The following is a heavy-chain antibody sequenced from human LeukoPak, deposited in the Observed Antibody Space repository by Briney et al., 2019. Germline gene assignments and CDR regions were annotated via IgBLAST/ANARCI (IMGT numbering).Heavy chain of an antibody. CDR1: GFTFSSYG. V-gene: IGHV3-33*01. CDR2: IWYDGSNK. J-gene: IGHJ4*02. Sequence: GGSLRLSCAASGFTFSSYGMHWVRQAPGKGLEWAAVIWYDGSNKYYADSVKGRFTISRDNSKNTLYLQMNSLRAEDTAVYYCARGDPYSSGCFDYWGQGTLVTVSS. CDR3: ARGDPYSSGCFDY. D-gene: IGHD6-19*01.